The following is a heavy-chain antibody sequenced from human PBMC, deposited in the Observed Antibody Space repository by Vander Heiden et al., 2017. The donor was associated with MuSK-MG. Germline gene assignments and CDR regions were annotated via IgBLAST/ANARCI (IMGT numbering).Heavy chain of an antibody. CDR1: GYSIRSGYY. J-gene: IGHJ5*02. CDR2: IYHSGST. CDR3: ARRGRGELEHPPWFDP. Sequence: QVQLQESGPGLVKPSETLSLTCAVSGYSIRSGYYWGWIRQPPGKGLEWIGSIYHSGSTYYNPSLKSRVTISVDTSKNQFSLKLSSVTAADTAVYYCARRGRGELEHPPWFDPWGQGTLVTVSS. D-gene: IGHD1-1*01. V-gene: IGHV4-38-2*01.